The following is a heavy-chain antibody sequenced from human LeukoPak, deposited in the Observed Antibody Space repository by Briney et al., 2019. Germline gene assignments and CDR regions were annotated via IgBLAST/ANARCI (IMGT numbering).Heavy chain of an antibody. D-gene: IGHD3-10*01. Sequence: ASVKVSCKASGCTFTGHYMHWVRQAPGQGLEWMGWINPNSGGTNYAQKFQGRVTMTRDTSISTVYMEVNRLRSDDTAVYYCAQRRNYYGSGSYYQYWGQGTLVTVSS. CDR2: INPNSGGT. V-gene: IGHV1-2*02. CDR3: AQRRNYYGSGSYYQY. CDR1: GCTFTGHY. J-gene: IGHJ4*02.